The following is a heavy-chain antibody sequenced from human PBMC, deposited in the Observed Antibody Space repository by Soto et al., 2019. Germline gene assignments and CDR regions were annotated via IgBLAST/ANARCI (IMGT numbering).Heavy chain of an antibody. Sequence: GESLKISCKGSGYSFTSYWIGWVRQMPGKGLEWMGIIYPGDSDTRYSPSFQGQVTISADKSISTAYLQWSSLKASDTAMYYCARSEGRYCSGGSCYSYYYYYGMDVWGQGTTVTVSS. V-gene: IGHV5-51*01. J-gene: IGHJ6*02. CDR2: IYPGDSDT. D-gene: IGHD2-15*01. CDR3: ARSEGRYCSGGSCYSYYYYYGMDV. CDR1: GYSFTSYW.